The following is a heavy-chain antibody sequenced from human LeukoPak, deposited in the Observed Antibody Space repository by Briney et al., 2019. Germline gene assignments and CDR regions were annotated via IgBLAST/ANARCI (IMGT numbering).Heavy chain of an antibody. J-gene: IGHJ4*02. CDR2: IIPILGIA. CDR3: ARDAFTVEMATISLFDY. CDR1: GGTFSSYA. V-gene: IGHV1-69*04. D-gene: IGHD5-24*01. Sequence: GASVKVSCKASGGTFSSYAISWVRQAPGQGLEWMGRIIPILGIANYAQKFQGRVTITADKSTSTAYMELRSLRSDDTAVYYCARDAFTVEMATISLFDYWGQGTLVTVSS.